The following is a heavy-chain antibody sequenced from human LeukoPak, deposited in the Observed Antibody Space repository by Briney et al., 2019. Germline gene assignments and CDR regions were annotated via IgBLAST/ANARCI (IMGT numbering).Heavy chain of an antibody. J-gene: IGHJ4*02. CDR2: ISWNSGSI. Sequence: PGRSLRLSCAASGFTFDDYAMHWVRQAPGKGLEWVSGISWNSGSIGYADSVKGRFIISRDIAKNSLYLQMNSLRAEDTAVYYCAKDRSYYDILTGYYIHWGQGTLVTVSS. CDR1: GFTFDDYA. CDR3: AKDRSYYDILTGYYIH. V-gene: IGHV3-9*01. D-gene: IGHD3-9*01.